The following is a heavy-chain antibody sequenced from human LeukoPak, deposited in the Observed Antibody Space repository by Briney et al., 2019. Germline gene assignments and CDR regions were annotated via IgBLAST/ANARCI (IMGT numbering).Heavy chain of an antibody. V-gene: IGHV1-69*06. CDR3: AREGYSYGYDY. J-gene: IGHJ4*02. CDR2: SIPIFGTA. Sequence: SVKVSCKASGGTLSSYAISWVRQAPGQRLELMGGSIPIFGTANYAQKFQGRVTITADKSTSTAYMELSSLRSEDTAVYYCAREGYSYGYDYWGQGTLVTVSS. D-gene: IGHD5-18*01. CDR1: GGTLSSYA.